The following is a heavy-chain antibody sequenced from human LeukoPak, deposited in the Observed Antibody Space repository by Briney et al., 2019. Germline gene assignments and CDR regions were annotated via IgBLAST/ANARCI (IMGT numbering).Heavy chain of an antibody. CDR1: GFSFSEHE. V-gene: IGHV3-72*01. CDR3: TRLVGDTGVYYYVQ. D-gene: IGHD3-22*01. CDR2: IRNKANSYTT. Sequence: PVGSLGLSCAASGFSFSEHEMDWVRQAPGKGPEWVGRIRNKANSYTTENATSVRGRITISRDDSKNLLFLQMNGLKTEDTAVYYCTRLVGDTGVYYYVQWGQGPLFAVSS. J-gene: IGHJ4*02.